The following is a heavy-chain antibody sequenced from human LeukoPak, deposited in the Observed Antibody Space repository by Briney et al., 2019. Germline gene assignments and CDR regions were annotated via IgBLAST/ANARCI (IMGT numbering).Heavy chain of an antibody. V-gene: IGHV6-1*01. Sequence: SQTLSLTCAISGDSVSSNSAAWNWIRQYPSRGLEWLGRTYYRSKWYNDYAVSVKSRITITPDTSKNQFSLQLNSVTPEDTAVYYCARGSNSGYDYPFDYWGQGTLVTVSS. CDR3: ARGSNSGYDYPFDY. D-gene: IGHD5-12*01. CDR1: GDSVSSNSAA. CDR2: TYYRSKWYN. J-gene: IGHJ4*02.